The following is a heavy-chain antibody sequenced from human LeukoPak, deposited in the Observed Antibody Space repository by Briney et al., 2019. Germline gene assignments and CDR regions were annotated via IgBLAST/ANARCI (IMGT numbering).Heavy chain of an antibody. CDR3: ARDVSGSYEGSGYFDY. J-gene: IGHJ4*02. V-gene: IGHV4-30-4*08. D-gene: IGHD1-26*01. CDR1: GGSISSGDYY. Sequence: SQTLSLTCTVSGGSISSGDYYWSWIRQPPGKGLEWIGYIYYSGSTYCNPSLKGRVTISVDTSKNQFSLKLSSVTAADTAVYYCARDVSGSYEGSGYFDYWGQGTLVTVSS. CDR2: IYYSGST.